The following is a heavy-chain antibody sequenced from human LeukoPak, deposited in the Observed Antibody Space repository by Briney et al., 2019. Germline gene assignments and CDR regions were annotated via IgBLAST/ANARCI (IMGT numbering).Heavy chain of an antibody. Sequence: DSVKVSCKASGYTFTSYGISWVRQTPGQGLEWMGWISAYNGNTNYAQKLQGRVTMTTDTSTSTAYMELRSLRSDDTAVYYCARAILRGTAPYYFDYWGQGTLVTVSS. CDR2: ISAYNGNT. CDR3: ARAILRGTAPYYFDY. D-gene: IGHD6-13*01. V-gene: IGHV1-18*04. J-gene: IGHJ4*02. CDR1: GYTFTSYG.